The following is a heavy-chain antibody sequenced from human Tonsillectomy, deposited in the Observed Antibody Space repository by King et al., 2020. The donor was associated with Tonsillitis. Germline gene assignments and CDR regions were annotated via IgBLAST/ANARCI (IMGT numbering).Heavy chain of an antibody. J-gene: IGHJ3*02. CDR2: RKEDGRVI. D-gene: IGHD3-16*01. V-gene: IGHV3-7*04. Sequence: VQLVESGGGLVQPGGSLRLSCAASGFTFSSSWMAWVRQTPGKELQWVGNRKEDGRVINYVEFGKGRFTIVRDNSKNSLYLQMNSLRAEDTAMYFCSRDWAYDAFDIWGQGTLVIVSS. CDR3: SRDWAYDAFDI. CDR1: GFTFSSSW.